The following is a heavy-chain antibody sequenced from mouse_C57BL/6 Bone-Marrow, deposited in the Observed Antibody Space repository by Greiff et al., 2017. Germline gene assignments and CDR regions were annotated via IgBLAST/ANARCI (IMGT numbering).Heavy chain of an antibody. CDR1: GYTFTNYW. CDR2: MNPNGGSP. V-gene: IGHV1-64*01. Sequence: QVHVKQPGAELVKPGASVKLSCKASGYTFTNYWMRWVKQRTGQGLEWIGMMNPNGGSPDYNEKFKSKATLSVDKSSRSAYMELSSLPSEDSAVYSCARPHADVASTMDYGGQGTAVTVSS. D-gene: IGHD6-1*01. CDR3: ARPHADVASTMDY. J-gene: IGHJ4*01.